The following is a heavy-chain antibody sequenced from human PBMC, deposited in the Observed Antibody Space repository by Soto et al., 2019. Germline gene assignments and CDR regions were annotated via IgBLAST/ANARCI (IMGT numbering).Heavy chain of an antibody. Sequence: PGGSLRLSCAASGFTFSSYAMSWVRQAPGKGLEWVSAISGSGGSTYYADSVKGRFTISRDNSKNTLYLQMNSLRAEDTAVYYCHSLTKYSSSWPPKLYYFDYWGQGTLVTVSS. CDR2: ISGSGGST. D-gene: IGHD6-13*01. CDR1: GFTFSSYA. CDR3: HSLTKYSSSWPPKLYYFDY. V-gene: IGHV3-23*01. J-gene: IGHJ4*02.